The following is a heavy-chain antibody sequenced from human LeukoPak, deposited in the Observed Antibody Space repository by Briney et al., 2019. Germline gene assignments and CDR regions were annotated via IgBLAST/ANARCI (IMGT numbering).Heavy chain of an antibody. CDR1: GGSISSGGSY. D-gene: IGHD4-17*01. CDR3: ATNDYGDPQAFDI. CDR2: IYYSGST. J-gene: IGHJ3*02. Sequence: SETLSLTCTVSGGSISSGGSYWSWLRQHPGTGLEWIGYIYYSGSTYYNPSLKRRVTISVDTSKSQFSLKLSSVTAAETAVYYCATNDYGDPQAFDIWGQGTMVTVSS. V-gene: IGHV4-31*03.